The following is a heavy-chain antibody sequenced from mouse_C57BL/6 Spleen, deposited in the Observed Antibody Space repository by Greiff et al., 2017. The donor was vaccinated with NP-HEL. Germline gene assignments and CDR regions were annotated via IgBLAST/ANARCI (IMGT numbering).Heavy chain of an antibody. CDR2: ISDGGRYT. D-gene: IGHD2-12*01. J-gene: IGHJ3*01. CDR3: AREDYS. CDR1: GFTFSSYA. Sequence: EVMLVESGGGLVKPGGSLKLSCAASGFTFSSYAMSWVRQTPEKRLEWVATISDGGRYTYYPDNVKGRFTLSRDNAKNNLYLQMSHLKSEDTAMYYCAREDYSWGQGTLVTVSA. V-gene: IGHV5-4*01.